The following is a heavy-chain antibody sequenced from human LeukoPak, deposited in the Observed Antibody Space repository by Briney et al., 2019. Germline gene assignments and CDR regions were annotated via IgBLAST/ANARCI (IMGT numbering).Heavy chain of an antibody. D-gene: IGHD3-22*01. CDR2: IYYSGST. J-gene: IGHJ2*01. CDR3: ARVAFSYDSSGYYYVSPYWYFDL. CDR1: GGSISSGGYY. V-gene: IGHV4-31*03. Sequence: SETLSLTCTVSGGSISSGGYYWSWIRQHPGKGLEWIGYIYYSGSTYYNPSLKSRVTISVDTSKNQFSLKLSSVTAADTAVYYCARVAFSYDSSGYYYVSPYWYFDLWGRGTLVTVSS.